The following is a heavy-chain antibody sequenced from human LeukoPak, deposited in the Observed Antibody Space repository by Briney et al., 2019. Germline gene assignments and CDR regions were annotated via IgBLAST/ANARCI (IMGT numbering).Heavy chain of an antibody. D-gene: IGHD5-18*01. CDR1: GGSFSGYY. CDR2: INHSGST. Sequence: SETLSLTCAVYGGSFSGYYWSWIRQPPGKGLEWIGEINHSGSTNYNPSLKSRVTISVDTSKNQFSLKLSSVTGADPAVYYCARFLVDTAMAAYNWFDPWGQGTLVTVSS. J-gene: IGHJ5*02. CDR3: ARFLVDTAMAAYNWFDP. V-gene: IGHV4-34*01.